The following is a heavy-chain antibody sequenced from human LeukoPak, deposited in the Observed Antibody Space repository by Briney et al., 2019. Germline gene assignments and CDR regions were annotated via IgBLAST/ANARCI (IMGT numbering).Heavy chain of an antibody. CDR1: GFTFDDYG. CDR3: ARTYSSSWYGNDAFDI. J-gene: IGHJ3*02. D-gene: IGHD6-13*01. Sequence: GGSLRLSCAASGFTFDDYGMSWVRQAPGKGLEWASGINWNGGSTGYADSVKGRFTISRDNAKNSLYLQMNSLRAEDTALYHCARTYSSSWYGNDAFDIWGQGTMVTVSS. V-gene: IGHV3-20*01. CDR2: INWNGGST.